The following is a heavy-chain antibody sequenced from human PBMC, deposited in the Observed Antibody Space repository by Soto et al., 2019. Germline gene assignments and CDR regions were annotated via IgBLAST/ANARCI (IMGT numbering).Heavy chain of an antibody. J-gene: IGHJ5*02. Sequence: TSETLSLTCTVSGASITTYYWSWIRQPPGKGLEWIGYISYSGSTDYNPSLKSRVTISFGASKNQISLQVRSATAADAAVYYCARDLKEYCSDGKCNWFDPWGQGTLVTVSP. CDR2: ISYSGST. D-gene: IGHD2-15*01. CDR3: ARDLKEYCSDGKCNWFDP. CDR1: GASITTYY. V-gene: IGHV4-59*01.